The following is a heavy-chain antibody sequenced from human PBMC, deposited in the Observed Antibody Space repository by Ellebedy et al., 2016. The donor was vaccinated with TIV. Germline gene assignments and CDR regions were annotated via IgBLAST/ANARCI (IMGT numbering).Heavy chain of an antibody. CDR3: ARVPLDGAVAGTVEVAFDY. V-gene: IGHV3-30*04. D-gene: IGHD6-19*01. CDR1: GFNFSSYA. CDR2: ISYEGSNK. J-gene: IGHJ4*02. Sequence: GESLKISCAASGFNFSSYAMNWVRQAPGKGLEWVALISYEGSNKYYADSVKGRFTISRENSKNTLYLQMNSLRAEDTAVYYCARVPLDGAVAGTVEVAFDYWGQGTLVTVSS.